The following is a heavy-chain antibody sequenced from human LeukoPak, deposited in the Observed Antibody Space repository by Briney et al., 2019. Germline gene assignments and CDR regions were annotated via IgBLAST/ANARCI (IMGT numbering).Heavy chain of an antibody. CDR3: ATLWGDYPDPYYYGMDV. Sequence: GGPLRLSCAASGFTFSSSAMSWVRQAPGKGLEWVSAISNNGGYTYYADSVQGRFTISRDNSKSTLCLQMNSLRAEDTAVYYCATLWGDYPDPYYYGMDVWGQGTTVTVSS. D-gene: IGHD3-16*01. CDR1: GFTFSSSA. V-gene: IGHV3-23*01. J-gene: IGHJ6*02. CDR2: ISNNGGYT.